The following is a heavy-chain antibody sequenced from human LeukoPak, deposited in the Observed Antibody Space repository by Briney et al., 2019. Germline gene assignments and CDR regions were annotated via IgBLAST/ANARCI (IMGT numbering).Heavy chain of an antibody. CDR2: ISSTSSYT. Sequence: PRGSLRLSCAASGFSFSSYSMNWVRQAPGKGLEWVASISSTSSYTYYAASMKGRFTISRDNAKTSLYLQMSSLRAEDTALYYCARERPYYGPWGQGTLVTVSS. V-gene: IGHV3-21*01. D-gene: IGHD3-3*01. J-gene: IGHJ5*02. CDR1: GFSFSSYS. CDR3: ARERPYYGP.